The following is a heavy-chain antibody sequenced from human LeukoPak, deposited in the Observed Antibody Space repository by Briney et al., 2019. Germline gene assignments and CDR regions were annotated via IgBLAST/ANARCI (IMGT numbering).Heavy chain of an antibody. Sequence: GASVKVSCKASGYTFTGYYIHWVRQAPGQGLEWMGWINPNSGGTNYAQKFQGRVTMTRDTSISTAYMELSRLRSDDTAVYYWARDVGEYCSSTSCYASDYWGQGTLVTVSS. CDR1: GYTFTGYY. CDR3: ARDVGEYCSSTSCYASDY. J-gene: IGHJ4*02. V-gene: IGHV1-2*02. D-gene: IGHD2-2*01. CDR2: INPNSGGT.